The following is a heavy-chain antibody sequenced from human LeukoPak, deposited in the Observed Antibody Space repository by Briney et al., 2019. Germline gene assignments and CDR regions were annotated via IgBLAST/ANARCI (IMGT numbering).Heavy chain of an antibody. J-gene: IGHJ5*02. CDR3: ARHRPYSSSWYGGFDP. D-gene: IGHD6-13*01. Sequence: ASVKVSCKASGYTFTGYYMHWVRQAPGQGLEWMGWINPNSGGTNYAQKFQGWVTMTRDTSISTAYMELSRLRSDDTAVYYCARHRPYSSSWYGGFDPWGQGTLVTVSS. CDR2: INPNSGGT. CDR1: GYTFTGYY. V-gene: IGHV1-2*04.